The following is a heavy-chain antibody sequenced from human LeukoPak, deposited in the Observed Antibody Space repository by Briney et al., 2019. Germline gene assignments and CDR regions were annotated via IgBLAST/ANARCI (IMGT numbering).Heavy chain of an antibody. CDR2: ISYDGSDK. D-gene: IGHD1-1*01. CDR3: ARDRTYTWTFDY. J-gene: IGHJ4*02. Sequence: PGGSLRLSCAASGFIFNTHGMHWVRQAPGKGLEWVAVISYDGSDKYFADSVEGRFTTSRDDSKNMMYLQMNSLRAEDTAVYYCARDRTYTWTFDYWGQGTLVTVSS. V-gene: IGHV3-30*03. CDR1: GFIFNTHG.